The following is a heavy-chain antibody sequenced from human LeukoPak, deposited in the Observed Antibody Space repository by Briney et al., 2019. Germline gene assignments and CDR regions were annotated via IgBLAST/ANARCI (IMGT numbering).Heavy chain of an antibody. V-gene: IGHV4-30-4*08. CDR3: ARALNFWSGRYYYMDV. D-gene: IGHD3-3*01. CDR2: IYYSGST. Sequence: SQTLSLTCTVSGGSISSGDYYWSWIRQPPGKGLEWIGYIYYSGSTYYNPSLKSRVTISVDTSKNQFSLKLSSVTAADTAVYYCARALNFWSGRYYYMDVWGKGTTVTVSS. J-gene: IGHJ6*03. CDR1: GGSISSGDYY.